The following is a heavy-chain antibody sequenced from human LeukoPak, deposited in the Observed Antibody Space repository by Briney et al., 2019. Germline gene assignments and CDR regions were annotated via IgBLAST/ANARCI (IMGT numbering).Heavy chain of an antibody. J-gene: IGHJ4*02. V-gene: IGHV3-30-3*01. CDR3: ATLLTMVRGVIPPDY. CDR2: ISYDGSNK. CDR1: GFTFSSYA. D-gene: IGHD3-10*01. Sequence: GGSLRLSCAASGFTFSSYAMHWVRQAPGKGLEWVAVISYDGSNKYYADSVKGRFTISRDNSKNTLYLQMNSLRAEDTAVYYCATLLTMVRGVIPPDYWGQGTLVTVSS.